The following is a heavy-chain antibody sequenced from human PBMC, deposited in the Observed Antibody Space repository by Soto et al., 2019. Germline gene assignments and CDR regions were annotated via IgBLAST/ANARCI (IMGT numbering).Heavy chain of an antibody. CDR2: ILYSGTT. CDR3: ARGGSSTDH. J-gene: IGHJ4*02. V-gene: IGHV4-59*11. D-gene: IGHD6-6*01. CDR1: GGAISGLS. Sequence: SETLSLTCTVSGGAISGLSWSWIRQSPGKGLEWIGYILYSGTTNYSPSLRSRVTMSLDTSKNQFSLQLNSVTAADAAVYYCARGGSSTDHWGQGTLVTVSS.